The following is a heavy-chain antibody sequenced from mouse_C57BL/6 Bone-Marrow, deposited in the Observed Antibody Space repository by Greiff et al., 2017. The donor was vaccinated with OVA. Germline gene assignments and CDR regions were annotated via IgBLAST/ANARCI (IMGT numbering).Heavy chain of an antibody. CDR2: IDPANGNT. CDR3: APLNYYDSRHY. D-gene: IGHD1-1*01. Sequence: EVQLQQSVAELVRPGASVKLSCTASGFNIKNTYMPWVKQRPEQGLEWIGRIDPANGNTKYTPKFQGKATITADTSSNTAYLQLSSLTAEDTAIYYCAPLNYYDSRHYWGQGTTLTVSS. CDR1: GFNIKNTY. V-gene: IGHV14-3*01. J-gene: IGHJ2*01.